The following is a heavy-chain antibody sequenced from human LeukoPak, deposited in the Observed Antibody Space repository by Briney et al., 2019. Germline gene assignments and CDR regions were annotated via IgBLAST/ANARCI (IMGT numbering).Heavy chain of an antibody. J-gene: IGHJ4*02. CDR3: ARSTYYYDSSGYYYFDY. V-gene: IGHV1-69*05. D-gene: IGHD3-22*01. Sequence: ASVKVSCKASGGTFSSYAISWVRQAPGQGLEWMGGIIPIFGTANYAQKFQGRVTITTDESTSTAYMELSSLRSEDTAVYYCARSTYYYDSSGYYYFDYWGQGTLVTVSS. CDR1: GGTFSSYA. CDR2: IIPIFGTA.